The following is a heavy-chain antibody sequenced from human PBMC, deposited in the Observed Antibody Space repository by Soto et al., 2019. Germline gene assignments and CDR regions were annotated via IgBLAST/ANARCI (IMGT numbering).Heavy chain of an antibody. CDR3: AKDNSGSYSL. V-gene: IGHV3-23*01. J-gene: IGHJ4*02. D-gene: IGHD1-26*01. Sequence: EVQLLESGGGLVQPGGSLRLSCAASGFTFRSYAMSWVRQAPGKGLAWVSAIRGSGGSTYYADSVKGRFTISRDNSKNTLYLQMNSLRAEDTAVYYCAKDNSGSYSLWGQGTLVTVSS. CDR1: GFTFRSYA. CDR2: IRGSGGST.